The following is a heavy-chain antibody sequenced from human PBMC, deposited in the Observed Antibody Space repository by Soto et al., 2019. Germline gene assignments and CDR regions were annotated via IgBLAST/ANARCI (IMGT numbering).Heavy chain of an antibody. D-gene: IGHD2-2*01. CDR3: ARHVPAAGYYSGMDV. CDR1: GGTFSSYA. CDR2: IIPIFGTA. Sequence: QVQLVQSGAEVKKPGSSVKVSCKASGGTFSSYAISWVRQAPGQGLEWMGGIIPIFGTANYAQKFQGRVTITADESSXTAYMELSSLRSEDTAVYYWARHVPAAGYYSGMDVWGQGTTVTVSS. V-gene: IGHV1-69*12. J-gene: IGHJ6*02.